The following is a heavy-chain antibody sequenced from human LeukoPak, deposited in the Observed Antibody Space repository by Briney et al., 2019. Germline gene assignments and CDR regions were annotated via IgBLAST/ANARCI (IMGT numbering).Heavy chain of an antibody. Sequence: ASVKVSCKASGYTFTNYGVSWVRQAPGQGLEWMGGIIPIFGTANYAQKFQGRVTITADESTSTAHMELSSLRSEDTAVYYCARVQDYYDSSGYYPRDYCYYMDVWGKGTTVTISS. CDR1: GYTFTNYG. CDR2: IIPIFGTA. J-gene: IGHJ6*03. D-gene: IGHD3-22*01. CDR3: ARVQDYYDSSGYYPRDYCYYMDV. V-gene: IGHV1-69*13.